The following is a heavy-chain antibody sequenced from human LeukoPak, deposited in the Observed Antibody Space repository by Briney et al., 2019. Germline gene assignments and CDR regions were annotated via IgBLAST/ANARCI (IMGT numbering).Heavy chain of an antibody. J-gene: IGHJ4*02. CDR1: GGSISSGSYY. D-gene: IGHD5-12*01. CDR3: ATRDYIVATDFDY. V-gene: IGHV4-61*02. Sequence: SETLSLTCTVSGGSISSGSYYWSWIRQPAGKGLEWIGRIYTSGSTYYNPSLKSRVTISVDTSKNQFSLKLSSVTAADTAVYYCATRDYIVATDFDYWGQGTLVTVSS. CDR2: IYTSGST.